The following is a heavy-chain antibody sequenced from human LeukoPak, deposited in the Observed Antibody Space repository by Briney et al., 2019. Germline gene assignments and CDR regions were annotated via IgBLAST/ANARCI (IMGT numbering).Heavy chain of an antibody. V-gene: IGHV3-23*01. CDR3: AKASGSYSNAFDI. J-gene: IGHJ3*02. CDR1: GFTFSSYA. Sequence: GGSLRLSCAASGFTFSSYAMSWVRQAPGKGLEWVSAISGSGGGTYYAASVKGRFTISRDNSKNTLYLQMNSLRAEDTAVYYCAKASGSYSNAFDIWGQGTMVTVSS. CDR2: ISGSGGGT. D-gene: IGHD1-26*01.